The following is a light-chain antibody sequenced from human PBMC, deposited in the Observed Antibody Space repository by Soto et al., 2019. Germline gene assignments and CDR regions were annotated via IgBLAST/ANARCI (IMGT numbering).Light chain of an antibody. Sequence: PGEGATLSCRAIQSVANSHVAWYQQRLGLPPRLLIYCASNRATGIPDRFSGSGSGADFTLTISRLEPEDFAVYFCQQYGNSPPGTFGQGTRLEI. CDR2: CAS. CDR1: QSVANSH. V-gene: IGKV3-20*01. CDR3: QQYGNSPPGT. J-gene: IGKJ5*01.